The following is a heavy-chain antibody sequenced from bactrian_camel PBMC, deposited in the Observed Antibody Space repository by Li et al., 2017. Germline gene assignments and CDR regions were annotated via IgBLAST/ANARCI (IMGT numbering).Heavy chain of an antibody. J-gene: IGHJ4*01. CDR1: GFTFSMYW. CDR3: ARDLAAVGG. V-gene: IGHV3S6*01. Sequence: HVQLVESGGGLVQPGGSLRLSCAGSGFTFSMYWMHWVRQGPGKGLEWVSTLKWDGTDTYYADFVKGRFTISRDNAKNTLYLEMNSLRTEDTGLYYCARDLAAVGGWGQGTQVTVS. CDR2: LKWDGTDT. D-gene: IGHD3*01.